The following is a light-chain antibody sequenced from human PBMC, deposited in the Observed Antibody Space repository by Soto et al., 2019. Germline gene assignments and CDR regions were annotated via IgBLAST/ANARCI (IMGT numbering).Light chain of an antibody. J-gene: IGKJ5*01. V-gene: IGKV3-15*01. CDR1: QSVSSSY. Sequence: EIVLTQSTCTLSWSTGERATLSCWASQSVSSSYLAWYQQKPGQAPRLLLYGASTGATGLPARFSGSGSGTEFNLTINSLQAEDCAVYYGQQYYNWPRTFGQGTRLEIK. CDR3: QQYYNWPRT. CDR2: GAS.